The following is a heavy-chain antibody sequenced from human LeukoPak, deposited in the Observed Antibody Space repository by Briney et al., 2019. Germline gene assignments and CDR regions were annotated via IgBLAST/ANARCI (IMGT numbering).Heavy chain of an antibody. D-gene: IGHD6-13*01. CDR1: GFTFSNYS. Sequence: PGGSLRLSCAGSGFTFSNYSINWVRQAPGKGLEWVSYISSSGSMLHYADSVEGRFTISRDNGKSSLYLQMSSLRVEDTAVYYCTRRPYSSSWYYFDYWGQGTLVTVSS. CDR2: ISSSGSML. CDR3: TRRPYSSSWYYFDY. V-gene: IGHV3-48*04. J-gene: IGHJ4*02.